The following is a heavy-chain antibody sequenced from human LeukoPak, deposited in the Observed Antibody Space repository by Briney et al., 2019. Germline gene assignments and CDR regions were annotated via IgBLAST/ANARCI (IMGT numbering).Heavy chain of an antibody. V-gene: IGHV3-23*01. D-gene: IGHD1-26*01. CDR1: GFTFSSYA. Sequence: PGGSLRLSCAASGFTFSSYAMSWVRQAPGKGLEWVSAISGSGGSTYYADSVKGRFTISRDNSKNTLYLQMNSLRAEDTAVYYCAKVDSGSETSFFYFDYWGQGTLVTVSS. J-gene: IGHJ4*02. CDR3: AKVDSGSETSFFYFDY. CDR2: ISGSGGST.